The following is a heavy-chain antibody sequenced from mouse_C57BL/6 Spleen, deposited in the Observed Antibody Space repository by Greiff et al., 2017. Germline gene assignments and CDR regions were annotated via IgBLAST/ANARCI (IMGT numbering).Heavy chain of an antibody. CDR2: ISYDGSN. D-gene: IGHD3-2*02. CDR3: ARGRQLRLHFDY. Sequence: EVKLVESGPGLVKPSQSLSLTCSVTGYSITSGYYWNWIRQFPGNKLEWMGYISYDGSNNYNPSLKNRISITRDTSKNQFFLKLNSVTTEDTATYYCARGRQLRLHFDYWGQGTTLTVSS. J-gene: IGHJ2*01. CDR1: GYSITSGYY. V-gene: IGHV3-6*01.